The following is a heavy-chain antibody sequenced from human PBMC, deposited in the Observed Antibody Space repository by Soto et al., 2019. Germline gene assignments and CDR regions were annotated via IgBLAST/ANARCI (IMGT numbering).Heavy chain of an antibody. CDR2: ISWNGGKI. CDR3: LKEMLQTDTFDM. D-gene: IGHD3-16*01. V-gene: IGHV3-9*01. CDR1: GFIFDDYA. J-gene: IGHJ3*02. Sequence: EVQLVESGGGLVQSGRSLRLSCAASGFIFDDYAMHWVRQAPGKGLEWVSGISWNGGKIEYADSVRGRFIISRDNAKNSLYLQLNSLSPEDTAMYYCLKEMLQTDTFDMWGQGTMVTVSS.